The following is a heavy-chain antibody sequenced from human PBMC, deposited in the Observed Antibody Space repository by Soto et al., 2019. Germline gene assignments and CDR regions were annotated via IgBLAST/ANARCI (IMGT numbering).Heavy chain of an antibody. D-gene: IGHD4-4*01. CDR2: IYYSVSA. CDR1: GGSISSGGYY. Sequence: QVQLQESGPGLVKPSQTLSLTCTVSGGSISSGGYYWSWIRQHPGKGLEWIGYIYYSVSAYYKPSLKSRVTISVDTSKNQFSRKLSSVTGADTAVYYCARGRGFGTKVRPFDYWGQGALVTVSS. CDR3: ARGRGFGTKVRPFDY. J-gene: IGHJ4*02. V-gene: IGHV4-31*03.